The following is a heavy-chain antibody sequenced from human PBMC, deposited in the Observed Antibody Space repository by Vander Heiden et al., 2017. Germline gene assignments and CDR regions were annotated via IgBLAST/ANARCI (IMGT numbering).Heavy chain of an antibody. D-gene: IGHD2-15*01. V-gene: IGHV1-8*01. CDR2: MNPNSGNT. J-gene: IGHJ5*02. Sequence: QVQLVQSGAEVKKPGASVKVSCKASGYTFTSYDINWVRQATGQGLEWMGWMNPNSGNTGYAQKFQGRVTMTRNTSISTAYMELSSMRSEETAVYYCAKSAGYCSGVSCYSGDWFDPWGQGTLVTVYS. CDR3: AKSAGYCSGVSCYSGDWFDP. CDR1: GYTFTSYD.